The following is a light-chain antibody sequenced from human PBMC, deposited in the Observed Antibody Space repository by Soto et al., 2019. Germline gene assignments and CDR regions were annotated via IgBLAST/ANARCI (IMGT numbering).Light chain of an antibody. CDR2: EVS. CDR3: SSRTTRSTLV. CDR1: SSDVRAYNY. V-gene: IGLV2-14*01. Sequence: QSALTQPASVSGSPGQSSTISCTGTSSDVRAYNYVTWYQQHPGKAPKLIIFEVSNRPSGVSNRFSGSKSGITASLTISGLRAEDEADYYCSSRTTRSTLVFGGGTQLPVL. J-gene: IGLJ7*01.